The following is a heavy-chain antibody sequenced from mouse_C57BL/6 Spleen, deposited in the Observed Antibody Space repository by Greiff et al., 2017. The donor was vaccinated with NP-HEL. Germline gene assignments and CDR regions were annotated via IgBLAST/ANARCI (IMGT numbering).Heavy chain of an antibody. Sequence: LVESGGGLVKPGGSLKLSCAASGFTFSSYAMSWVRQTPEKRLEWVATISDGGSYTYYPDNVKGRFTISRDNAKNNLYLQMSHLKAEDTAMYYCARGYYGSPYYFDYWGQGTTLTVSS. CDR1: GFTFSSYA. CDR3: ARGYYGSPYYFDY. V-gene: IGHV5-4*01. J-gene: IGHJ2*01. CDR2: ISDGGSYT. D-gene: IGHD1-1*01.